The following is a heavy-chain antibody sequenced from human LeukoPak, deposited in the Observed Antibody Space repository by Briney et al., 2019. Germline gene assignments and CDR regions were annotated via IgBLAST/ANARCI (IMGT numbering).Heavy chain of an antibody. CDR3: VREEYGPCKKQFDY. CDR1: GHTFSDYY. Sequence: HGASVKVSCKASGHTFSDYYLHWMRQAPGQGLERMGGINPNTGDTEFAQKFQGRVTMTRDTSITTAYMELSRLRSDDTAVYYCVREEYGPCKKQFDYWGQGSLVTVSS. CDR2: INPNTGDT. J-gene: IGHJ4*02. V-gene: IGHV1-2*02. D-gene: IGHD2/OR15-2a*01.